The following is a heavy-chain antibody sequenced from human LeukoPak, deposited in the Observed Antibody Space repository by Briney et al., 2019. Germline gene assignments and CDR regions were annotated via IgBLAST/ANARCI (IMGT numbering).Heavy chain of an antibody. Sequence: SETLSLTCTVSGGSISSSSYYWGWIRQPPGKGLEWIGSIYYSGSTYYNPSLKSRVTISVDTSKNPFSLKLSSVTAADTAVYYCASTGYSYAVNEIHAFDIWGQGTMVTVSS. CDR3: ASTGYSYAVNEIHAFDI. D-gene: IGHD5-18*01. CDR2: IYYSGST. J-gene: IGHJ3*02. V-gene: IGHV4-39*01. CDR1: GGSISSSSYY.